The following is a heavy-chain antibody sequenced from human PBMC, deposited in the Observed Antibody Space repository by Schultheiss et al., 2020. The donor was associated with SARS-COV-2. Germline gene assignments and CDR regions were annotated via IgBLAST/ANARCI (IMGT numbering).Heavy chain of an antibody. CDR2: ISESDTESDTSI. V-gene: IGHV3-11*01. D-gene: IGHD6-13*01. J-gene: IGHJ4*02. CDR3: AAAAGDY. CDR1: SFTFSEHY. Sequence: GGSLRLSCAASSFTFSEHYMHWVRQAPGKGLEWLSYISESDTESDTSILYADSVKGRFTVSRDNVKNSLYLQMNSLRAEDTAVYYCAAAAGDYWGQGTLVTVSS.